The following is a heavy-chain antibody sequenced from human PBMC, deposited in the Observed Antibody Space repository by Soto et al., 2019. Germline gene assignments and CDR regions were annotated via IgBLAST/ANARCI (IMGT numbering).Heavy chain of an antibody. D-gene: IGHD3-22*01. CDR3: ARAVGRDGSSGYRGGYDS. CDR1: GYSFTAYY. CDR2: INPDSGGT. J-gene: IGHJ5*01. Sequence: GASVKVSCKASGYSFTAYYIHWVRQAPGQGLERKEWINPDSGGTDYAQKFEGWVTLTRDTSIDTVYMEMTRLKSNDTAVYYCARAVGRDGSSGYRGGYDSWG. V-gene: IGHV1-2*04.